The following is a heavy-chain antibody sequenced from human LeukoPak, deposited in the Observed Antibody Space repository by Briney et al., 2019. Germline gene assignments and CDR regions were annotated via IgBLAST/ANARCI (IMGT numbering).Heavy chain of an antibody. J-gene: IGHJ6*02. V-gene: IGHV3-33*01. Sequence: GRSLRLSCAASGFIFSSYGMHWVRQAPGKGLEWVAVIWYDGSNKYFVDSVKGRFTISRDNSKNTLHLQMNSLRTEDTAVYYCARDRAGGNYGFYYGMDVWGQGTTVIVSS. CDR1: GFIFSSYG. CDR2: IWYDGSNK. D-gene: IGHD4-11*01. CDR3: ARDRAGGNYGFYYGMDV.